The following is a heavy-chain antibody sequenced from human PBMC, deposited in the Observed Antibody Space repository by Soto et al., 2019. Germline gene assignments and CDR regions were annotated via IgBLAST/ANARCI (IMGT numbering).Heavy chain of an antibody. CDR2: IYYNGSS. V-gene: IGHV4-31*03. D-gene: IGHD3-10*01. CDR3: ARDKSIRGIIVTGAFDF. Sequence: SETLSLTCSVSGSSIRNGGYYWNWIRQHPGKGLEWIGNIYYNGSSSYNPSLKTRVFMSVNTSTNQFSLKLTSLTAADTATYYCARDKSIRGIIVTGAFDFWGRGTVVTVSS. CDR1: GSSIRNGGYY. J-gene: IGHJ3*01.